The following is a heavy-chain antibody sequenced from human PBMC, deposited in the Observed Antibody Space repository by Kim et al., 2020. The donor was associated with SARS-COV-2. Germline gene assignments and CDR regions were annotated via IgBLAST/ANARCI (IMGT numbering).Heavy chain of an antibody. CDR3: ASRSSWDDY. Sequence: IANYAQKFEGRVTITANKSTSTAYMELGSLRSEDTAVYYCASRSSWDDYWGQGTLVTVSS. CDR2: IA. J-gene: IGHJ4*02. V-gene: IGHV1-69*02. D-gene: IGHD6-13*01.